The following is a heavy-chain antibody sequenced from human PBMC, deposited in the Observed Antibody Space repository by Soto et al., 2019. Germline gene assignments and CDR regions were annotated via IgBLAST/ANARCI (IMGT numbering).Heavy chain of an antibody. CDR2: IYYSGST. J-gene: IGHJ4*02. Sequence: SETLSLTCTVSGGSISSYYRSWIRQPPGKGLEWIGYIYYSGSTNYNPSLKSRVTISVDTSKNQFSLKLSSVTAADTAVYYCAAVQYRSSWYVYFDYWGQATLVTVSS. D-gene: IGHD6-13*01. CDR3: AAVQYRSSWYVYFDY. CDR1: GGSISSYY. V-gene: IGHV4-59*01.